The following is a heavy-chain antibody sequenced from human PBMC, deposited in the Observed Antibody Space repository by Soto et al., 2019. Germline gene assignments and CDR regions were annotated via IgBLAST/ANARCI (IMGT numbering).Heavy chain of an antibody. V-gene: IGHV4-59*01. CDR3: ARADGVDDAFDI. CDR2: VYYSGST. Sequence: SETLSLTCTVSGGSISSYYRSWFRQPPGKGLEWIGYVYYSGSTNYNPSLKSRVTISVDTSKNQFSLKLSSVTAADTAVYYCARADGVDDAFDIWGQGTMVTVSS. D-gene: IGHD3-3*01. CDR1: GGSISSYY. J-gene: IGHJ3*02.